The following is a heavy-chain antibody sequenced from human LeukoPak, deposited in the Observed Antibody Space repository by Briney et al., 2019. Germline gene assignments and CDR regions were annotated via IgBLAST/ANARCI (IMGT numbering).Heavy chain of an antibody. J-gene: IGHJ3*02. CDR2: INHSGST. V-gene: IGHV4-34*01. D-gene: IGHD5-18*01. Sequence: NPSETLSLTCAVYGGSFSGYYWSWIRQPPGKGLEWIGEINHSGSTNYNPSLKSRVTISVDTSKNQFSLKLSSVTAADTAVYYCARSGYSYGHAFDIWGQGTMVTVSS. CDR1: GGSFSGYY. CDR3: ARSGYSYGHAFDI.